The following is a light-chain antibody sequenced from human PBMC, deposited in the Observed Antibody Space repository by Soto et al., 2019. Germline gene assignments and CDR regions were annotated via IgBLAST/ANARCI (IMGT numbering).Light chain of an antibody. V-gene: IGLV1-44*01. CDR3: EECDARRSGAV. CDR1: SSNIGTNT. Sequence: QYVLTQPPSASGTPGQGVTISCSGCSSNIGTNTVNWYKQLPGTAPKLLIYSNDLRPSGVPDRCSGSKSGTSASLAISGLQSEDDADYYWEECDARRSGAVFGGGTKLTV. CDR2: SND. J-gene: IGLJ2*01.